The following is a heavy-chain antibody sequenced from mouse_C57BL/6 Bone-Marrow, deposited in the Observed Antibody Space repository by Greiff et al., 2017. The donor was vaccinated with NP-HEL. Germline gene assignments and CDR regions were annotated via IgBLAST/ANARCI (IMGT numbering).Heavy chain of an antibody. V-gene: IGHV1-7*01. J-gene: IGHJ2*01. CDR1: GYTFTSYW. Sequence: QVHVKQSGAELAKPGASVKLSCKASGYTFTSYWMHWVKQRPGQGLEWVGYINPSSGYTKYNQKFKDKATLTADKSSSTAYMQLSSLTYEDSAVYYCARSKLKADYWGQGTTLTVSS. CDR2: INPSSGYT. CDR3: ARSKLKADY.